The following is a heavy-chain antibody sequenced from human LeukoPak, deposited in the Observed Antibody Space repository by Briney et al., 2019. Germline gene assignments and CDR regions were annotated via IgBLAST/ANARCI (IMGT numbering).Heavy chain of an antibody. J-gene: IGHJ6*02. D-gene: IGHD4-11*01. CDR3: ASPTGGYSNPYYYYGMDV. CDR2: TNPSGGST. V-gene: IGHV1-46*01. Sequence: GASVKVSCKASGYTFTSYYMHWVRQAPGQGLEWMGITNPSGGSTSYAQKFQGRVTMTRDTSTSTVYMELSSLRSEDTAVYYCASPTGGYSNPYYYYGMDVWGQGTTVTVSS. CDR1: GYTFTSYY.